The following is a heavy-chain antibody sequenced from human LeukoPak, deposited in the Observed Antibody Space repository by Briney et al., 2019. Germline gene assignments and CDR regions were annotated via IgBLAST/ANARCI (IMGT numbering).Heavy chain of an antibody. CDR2: ISGSGGST. CDR1: GFTFSSYA. J-gene: IGHJ4*02. Sequence: GGSLRLSCAASGFTFSSYAMSWVRQAPGKGLEWVSAISGSGGSTYYADSVKGRFTISRDNSKNTLYLQMNRLRAEDTAVYYCAKDQSDFWSGYYDYWGQGTLVTVSS. CDR3: AKDQSDFWSGYYDY. D-gene: IGHD3-3*01. V-gene: IGHV3-23*01.